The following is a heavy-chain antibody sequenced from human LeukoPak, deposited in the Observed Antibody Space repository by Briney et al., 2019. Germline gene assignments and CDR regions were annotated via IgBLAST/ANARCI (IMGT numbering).Heavy chain of an antibody. J-gene: IGHJ4*02. CDR2: IRQDGNSK. Sequence: GGSLRVSCAASGFTFSDSWMNWVRQAPGKGLEWVASIRQDGNSKFYLDSVRDRFTISRDNAKNSLYLQMASLRAEDTAVYYCSKGGFGGWGQGTLVTVSS. CDR3: SKGGFGG. V-gene: IGHV3-7*01. D-gene: IGHD3-3*01. CDR1: GFTFSDSW.